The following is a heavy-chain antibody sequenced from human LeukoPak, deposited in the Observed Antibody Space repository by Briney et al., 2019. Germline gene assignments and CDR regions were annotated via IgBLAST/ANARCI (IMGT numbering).Heavy chain of an antibody. D-gene: IGHD3-9*01. CDR1: GGSISSYY. CDR2: IYYSGST. V-gene: IGHV4-59*01. Sequence: SETLSLTCTVSGGSISSYYWSWIRQPPGKGLEWIGYIYYSGSTKYNPSFKSRVTISVDTSKNQFSLKLISVTAADTAVYYCATVVRDDILTGYYIDYWGLGTLVTVSS. CDR3: ATVVRDDILTGYYIDY. J-gene: IGHJ4*02.